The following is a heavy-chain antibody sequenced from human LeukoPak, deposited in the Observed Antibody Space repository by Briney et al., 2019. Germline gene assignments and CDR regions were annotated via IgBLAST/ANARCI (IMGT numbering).Heavy chain of an antibody. Sequence: GGSLRLSCAASGFTFSDYYMSWIRQAPGKGLEWVSYISSSGSTIYYADSVKGRFTISRDNAKNSLYLQMNSPRAEDTAVYYCARGISTRYYYYYGMDVWGQGTTVTVSS. D-gene: IGHD3-10*01. CDR2: ISSSGSTI. CDR1: GFTFSDYY. J-gene: IGHJ6*02. V-gene: IGHV3-11*01. CDR3: ARGISTRYYYYYGMDV.